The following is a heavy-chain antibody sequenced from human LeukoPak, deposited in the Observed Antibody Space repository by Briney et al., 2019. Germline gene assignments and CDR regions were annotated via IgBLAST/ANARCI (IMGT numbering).Heavy chain of an antibody. V-gene: IGHV3-23*01. D-gene: IGHD2-2*01. Sequence: GGSLRLSCAASGFTFSSYAMSWVRQAPGKGLEWVSAISGSGGSTYYADSVKGRFTISRDNSKNTLYLQMNSLRAEDMAVYYCAKGWSQLLISWFDPWGQGTLVTVSS. CDR2: ISGSGGST. J-gene: IGHJ5*02. CDR3: AKGWSQLLISWFDP. CDR1: GFTFSSYA.